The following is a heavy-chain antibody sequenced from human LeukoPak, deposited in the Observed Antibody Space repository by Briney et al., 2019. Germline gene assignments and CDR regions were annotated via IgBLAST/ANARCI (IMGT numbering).Heavy chain of an antibody. CDR3: ARRPDRNVAGPNYMDV. CDR1: GFTFDDYA. J-gene: IGHJ6*03. D-gene: IGHD1-14*01. Sequence: GRSLRLSCAASGFTFDDYAMHWVRQAPGKGLEWVSGISWNSGSIGYADSVKGRFTISRDNAKNTVYLEMKTLRAEDTAIYYCARRPDRNVAGPNYMDVWGKGTTVTISS. V-gene: IGHV3-9*01. CDR2: ISWNSGSI.